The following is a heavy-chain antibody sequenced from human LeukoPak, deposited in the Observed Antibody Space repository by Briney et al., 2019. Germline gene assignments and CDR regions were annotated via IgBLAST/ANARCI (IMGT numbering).Heavy chain of an antibody. CDR1: GYTFTSYD. Sequence: ASVKVSCKASGYTFTSYDINWVRQAPGQGLEWMGWINPNSGGTNYAQKFQGRVTMTRDTSISTAYMELSRLRSDDTAVYYCAREPGVQGLWDAFDIWGQGTMVTVSS. D-gene: IGHD5-18*01. CDR2: INPNSGGT. J-gene: IGHJ3*02. CDR3: AREPGVQGLWDAFDI. V-gene: IGHV1-2*02.